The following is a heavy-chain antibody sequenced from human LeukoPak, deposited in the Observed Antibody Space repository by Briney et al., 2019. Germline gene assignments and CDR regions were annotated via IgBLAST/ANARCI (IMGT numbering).Heavy chain of an antibody. CDR1: GFTFSNYA. J-gene: IGHJ4*02. V-gene: IGHV3-21*01. CDR3: ARDRIYDFWSGYWESDY. Sequence: GGSLRLSCAASGFTFSNYAMSWVRQAPGKGLEWVSSISSSSSYIYYADSVKGRFTISRDNAKNSLYLQMNSLRAEDTAVYYCARDRIYDFWSGYWESDYWGQGTLVTVSS. CDR2: ISSSSSYI. D-gene: IGHD3-3*01.